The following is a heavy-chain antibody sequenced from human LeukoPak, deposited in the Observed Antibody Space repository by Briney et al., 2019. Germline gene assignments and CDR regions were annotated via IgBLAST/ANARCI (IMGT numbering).Heavy chain of an antibody. CDR1: GGSISSGGYS. D-gene: IGHD5-12*01. CDR2: IYHSGST. CDR3: ARYSGYDLFDY. V-gene: IGHV4-30-2*01. Sequence: SETLSLTCAVSGGSISSGGYSWRWIRQPPGKGLEWIGYIYHSGSTYYNPSLKSRVTISVDRSENQFSLKLSSVTAADTAVYYCARYSGYDLFDYWGQGTLVTVSS. J-gene: IGHJ4*02.